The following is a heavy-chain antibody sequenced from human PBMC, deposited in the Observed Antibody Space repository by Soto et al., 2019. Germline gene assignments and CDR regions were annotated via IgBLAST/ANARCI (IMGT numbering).Heavy chain of an antibody. D-gene: IGHD3-10*01. J-gene: IGHJ4*01. V-gene: IGHV3-7*01. Sequence: VGSLRLSCAASGFTFGSYWMSWVRQAPGKGPEWLATIKWEASEKKYVDSVKGRFTTSRDNAKNALYLQMDSLRAEDTAVCYCARDSGYGSRASVNHYLDYWGQGTLVTVSS. CDR2: IKWEASEK. CDR1: GFTFGSYW. CDR3: ARDSGYGSRASVNHYLDY.